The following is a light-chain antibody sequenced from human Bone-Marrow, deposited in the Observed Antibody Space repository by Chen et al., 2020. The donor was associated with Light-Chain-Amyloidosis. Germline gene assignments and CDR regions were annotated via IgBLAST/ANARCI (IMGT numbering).Light chain of an antibody. V-gene: IGLV2-14*01. CDR3: SSYTSTNTLV. CDR1: SSDVGGDNH. J-gene: IGLJ1*01. CDR2: EVT. Sequence: QSALTHPASVSGSPGQSLTLSCTGTSSDVGGDNHVAWYQQHPDKAPTLLIYEVTNRPSWVPDRFSGSKSDNTASLTISGLQTEDEADYFCSSYTSTNTLVFGSGTRVTVL.